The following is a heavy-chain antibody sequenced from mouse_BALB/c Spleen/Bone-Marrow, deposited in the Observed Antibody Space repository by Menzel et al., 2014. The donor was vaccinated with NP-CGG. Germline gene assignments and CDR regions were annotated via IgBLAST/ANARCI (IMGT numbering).Heavy chain of an antibody. V-gene: IGHV7-3*02. CDR3: ARDINYYGYYWYSDV. CDR1: GFTFTDYY. J-gene: IGHJ1*01. Sequence: EVQVVESGGGLVQPGGSLRLSCATSGFTFTDYYMSWIRQPPGKALEWLGFIRNKANGYTTEYSASVKGRFTISRDNSQSILSLQMNTLRAEDSATYYCARDINYYGYYWYSDVWGAGTTVTVSS. D-gene: IGHD1-2*01. CDR2: IRNKANGYTT.